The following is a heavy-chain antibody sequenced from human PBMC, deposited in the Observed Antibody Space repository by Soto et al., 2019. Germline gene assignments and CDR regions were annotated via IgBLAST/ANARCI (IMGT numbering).Heavy chain of an antibody. CDR1: GFTFSSYG. J-gene: IGHJ4*02. Sequence: QVQLVESGGGVVQPGGSLRLSCTASGFTFSSYGMHWVRQAPGKGLQWVAVIPHDGTYQYYLDSVKGRFTISRDNSKDTSYLQMNSLRVEDTAVYYCVRDDDNLDNGLDHWGQGNLVTVSS. D-gene: IGHD1-1*01. V-gene: IGHV3-30*19. CDR3: VRDDDNLDNGLDH. CDR2: IPHDGTYQ.